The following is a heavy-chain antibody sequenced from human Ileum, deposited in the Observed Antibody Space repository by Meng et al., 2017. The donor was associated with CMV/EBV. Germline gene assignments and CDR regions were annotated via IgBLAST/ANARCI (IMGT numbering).Heavy chain of an antibody. CDR2: IYVSGGST. CDR3: TRKVGGSYYFAY. V-gene: IGHV3-23*01. J-gene: IGHJ4*02. CDR1: GFTFSNYA. Sequence: CADSGFTFSNYAFSWVRQAPGKGLEWVSGIYVSGGSTFYADSVKGRFTISRDNLENTVYLEMNSLKAEDTAVYYRTRKVGGSYYFAYWGQGTLVTVSS. D-gene: IGHD1-26*01.